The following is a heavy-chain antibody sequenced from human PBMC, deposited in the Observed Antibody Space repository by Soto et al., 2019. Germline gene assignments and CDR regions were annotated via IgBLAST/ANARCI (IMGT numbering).Heavy chain of an antibody. V-gene: IGHV3-9*01. CDR1: GFTFYDFA. J-gene: IGHJ4*02. Sequence: EVQLVESGGGLVQPGRSLRLSCAASGFTFYDFAMHWVRQAPGKGLERVSRISGTRNIIDYADSVKRRFIISRDNAKNSLYLQMNSLRPEDTAFYYCVKDMYEGSSGGSLDYWGQGTLVTVSS. D-gene: IGHD2-15*01. CDR2: ISGTRNII. CDR3: VKDMYEGSSGGSLDY.